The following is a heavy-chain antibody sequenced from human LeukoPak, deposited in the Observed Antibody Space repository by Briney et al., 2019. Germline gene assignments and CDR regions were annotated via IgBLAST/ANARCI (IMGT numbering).Heavy chain of an antibody. CDR3: ARDPVAVLLWFGAAPYYFDY. CDR1: GFTFTSYS. D-gene: IGHD3-10*01. J-gene: IGHJ4*02. Sequence: GGSLRLSCAASGFTFTSYSMNWVRQAPGKRLEWVSTISGGGGSTYYADSVKGRLTISRDNAKNSLYLQMNSLRDEDTAVYYCARDPVAVLLWFGAAPYYFDYWGQGTLVTVSS. V-gene: IGHV3-23*01. CDR2: ISGGGGST.